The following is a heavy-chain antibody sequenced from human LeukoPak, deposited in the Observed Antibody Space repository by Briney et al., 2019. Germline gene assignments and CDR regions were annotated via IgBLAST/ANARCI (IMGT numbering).Heavy chain of an antibody. CDR1: GDSGSSNNAA. J-gene: IGHJ3*02. CDR3: ARVTGTEAAFDI. CDR2: TYYRSKYYN. Sequence: SQTLSLTCAISGDSGSSNNAAWNWIRQSPSRGLEWLGRTYYRSKYYNDYAVSLKSRVTINPDTSKNQFSLQLNSVTPEDTALYYCARVTGTEAAFDIWGQGTMVTVSS. D-gene: IGHD1-7*01. V-gene: IGHV6-1*01.